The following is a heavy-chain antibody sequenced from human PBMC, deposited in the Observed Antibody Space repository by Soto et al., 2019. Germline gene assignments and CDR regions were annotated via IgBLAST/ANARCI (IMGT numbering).Heavy chain of an antibody. CDR1: GYGFSTYW. CDR3: ARLMGATTGGWFGP. Sequence: PGESLKISCKGSGYGFSTYWIGWVRQMSGKGLEWMGIIYPGDSDTRYSPPFQGQVTISADKSISTAYLQWSSLKAPDTAMYYCARLMGATTGGWFGPWRRGTLVTVAP. D-gene: IGHD1-26*01. V-gene: IGHV5-51*01. J-gene: IGHJ5*02. CDR2: IYPGDSDT.